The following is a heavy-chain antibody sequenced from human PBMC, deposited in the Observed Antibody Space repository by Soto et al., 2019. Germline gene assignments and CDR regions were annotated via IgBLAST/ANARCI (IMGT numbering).Heavy chain of an antibody. V-gene: IGHV1-46*01. Sequence: ASVKVSCKASGYTFTSYYMHWVRQAPGQGLEWMGIINPSGGTANYAQKFQGRVTITADESTSTAYMELSSLRSEDTAVYYCARDPPGEAFDIWGQGTMVTVSS. CDR2: INPSGGTA. CDR3: ARDPPGEAFDI. J-gene: IGHJ3*02. D-gene: IGHD3-10*01. CDR1: GYTFTSYY.